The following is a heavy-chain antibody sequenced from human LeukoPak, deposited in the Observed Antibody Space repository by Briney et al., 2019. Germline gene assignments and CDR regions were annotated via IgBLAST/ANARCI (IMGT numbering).Heavy chain of an antibody. V-gene: IGHV1-18*01. CDR3: ARGPIVVVVAATGYFQH. J-gene: IGHJ1*01. CDR1: GYTFTSYG. Sequence: ASVKVSCKASGYTFTSYGISWVRQAPGQGLEWMGWISAYNGNTNYAQKLQGRVTMTTDTSTSTAYMEPRSLRSDDTAVYYCARGPIVVVVAATGYFQHWGQGTLVTVSS. CDR2: ISAYNGNT. D-gene: IGHD2-15*01.